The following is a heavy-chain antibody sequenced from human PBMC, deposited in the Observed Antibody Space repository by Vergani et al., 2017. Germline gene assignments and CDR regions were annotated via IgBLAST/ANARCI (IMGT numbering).Heavy chain of an antibody. CDR3: ARSIGYCAGATCRAYYFDH. J-gene: IGHJ5*02. CDR1: GYIFKNYY. D-gene: IGHD2-21*01. CDR2: LNRTTGHT. Sequence: VQLVQSGAEVRKPGASVTVSCTASGYIFKNYYIHWLRQAPGQAFEWMGILNRTTGHTTSAQKFMGRVDMTRYPSTDTSTRTVQMTLSSLGSEDTAVYYCARSIGYCAGATCRAYYFDHWGQGTRVTVSS. V-gene: IGHV1-46*02.